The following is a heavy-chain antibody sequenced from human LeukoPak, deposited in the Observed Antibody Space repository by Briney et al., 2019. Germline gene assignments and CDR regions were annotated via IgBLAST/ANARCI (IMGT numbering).Heavy chain of an antibody. Sequence: SVKVSCKASGGTFSSYAISWVRQAPGQGLEWMGRIIPILGIANYAQKFQGRVTITADKSTSTAYMELSSLRSEDTAVYYCARDRWELLGYFSYYYYGMDVWGQGTTVTVSS. J-gene: IGHJ6*02. CDR2: IIPILGIA. CDR3: ARDRWELLGYFSYYYYGMDV. CDR1: GGTFSSYA. V-gene: IGHV1-69*04. D-gene: IGHD1-26*01.